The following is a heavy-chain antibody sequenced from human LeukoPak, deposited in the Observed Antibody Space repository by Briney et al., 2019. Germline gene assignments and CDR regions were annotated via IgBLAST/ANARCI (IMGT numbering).Heavy chain of an antibody. V-gene: IGHV3-23*01. D-gene: IGHD2-8*01. CDR2: ISDSGDYT. Sequence: QPGESLKISCAGSGFTFSSYAMSWVRQAPGQGLEWVSVISDSGDYTSYADSVRGRFTISRDNSRNTLYLQMISLRPEDTAVYYCAKDTSIGKYCTNGVCSPFDYWGQGTLVTVSS. CDR3: AKDTSIGKYCTNGVCSPFDY. J-gene: IGHJ4*02. CDR1: GFTFSSYA.